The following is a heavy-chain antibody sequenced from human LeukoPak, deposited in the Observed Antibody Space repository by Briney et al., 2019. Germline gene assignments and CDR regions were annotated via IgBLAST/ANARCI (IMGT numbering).Heavy chain of an antibody. V-gene: IGHV3-23*01. CDR3: AKYTSSWYMQFHY. Sequence: PGGSLRLSCAASGFTFSSYAMSWVRQAPGKGLGWVSSISGSGRNTYYADSVKGRFTISRDNSKNTLYVQMNSLRAEDTAFYYCAKYTSSWYMQFHYWGQGTLVTVSS. D-gene: IGHD6-13*01. CDR2: ISGSGRNT. CDR1: GFTFSSYA. J-gene: IGHJ4*02.